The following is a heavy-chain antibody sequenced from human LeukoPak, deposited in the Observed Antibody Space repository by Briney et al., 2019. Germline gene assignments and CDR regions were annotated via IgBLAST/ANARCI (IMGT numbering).Heavy chain of an antibody. CDR1: GFTFSSYA. J-gene: IGHJ5*02. CDR2: ISGSGGST. D-gene: IGHD2-15*01. CDR3: AREGYCSGGSCYSGAYNWFDP. Sequence: GSLRLSCAASGFTFSSYAMSWVRQAPGKGLEWVSAISGSGGSTYYADSVKGRFTISRDNSKNTLYLQMNSLRAEDTALYYCAREGYCSGGSCYSGAYNWFDPWGQGTLVTVSS. V-gene: IGHV3-23*01.